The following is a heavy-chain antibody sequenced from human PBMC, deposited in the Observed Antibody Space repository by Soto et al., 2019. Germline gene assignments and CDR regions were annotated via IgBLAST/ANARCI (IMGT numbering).Heavy chain of an antibody. V-gene: IGHV1-3*01. Sequence: ASVKVSCKASGITFSTYAIHWVRQAPGQRLEWMGWINAGNGNTRYSQKFQGRVTLTRDTSASTAYMDLSSLRSEDTAIYYCARAISGYVTWVQGTLVTVS. D-gene: IGHD5-12*01. CDR1: GITFSTYA. CDR3: ARAISGYVT. J-gene: IGHJ5*02. CDR2: INAGNGNT.